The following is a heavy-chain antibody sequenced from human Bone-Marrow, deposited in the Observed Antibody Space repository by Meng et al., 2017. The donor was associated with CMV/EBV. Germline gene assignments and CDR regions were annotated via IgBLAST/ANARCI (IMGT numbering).Heavy chain of an antibody. D-gene: IGHD3-22*01. V-gene: IGHV3-47*01. CDR3: AVTSESYYSDSRGYPYYFDY. J-gene: IGHJ4*02. CDR1: GGSISSYY. CDR2: IGTGGDT. Sequence: ETLSLTCTVSGGSISSYYWSWIRQPPGKGLEWVSAIGTGGDTYYADSVMGRFTISRDNAKKSLYLHMNSLIAEDMAVYYCAVTSESYYSDSRGYPYYFDYWGQGTLVTVSS.